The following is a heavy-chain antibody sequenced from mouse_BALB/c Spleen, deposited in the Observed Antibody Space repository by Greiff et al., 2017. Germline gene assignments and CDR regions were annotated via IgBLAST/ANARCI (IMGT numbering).Heavy chain of an antibody. J-gene: IGHJ2*01. Sequence: EVKLVESGGGLVKPGGSLKLSCAASGFTFSDYYMYWVRQTPEKRLEWVATISDGGSYTYYPDSVKGRFTISRDNAKNNLYLQMSSLKSEDTAMYYCARGAPYYGSSDYWGQGTTLTVSS. D-gene: IGHD1-1*01. CDR3: ARGAPYYGSSDY. V-gene: IGHV5-4*02. CDR1: GFTFSDYY. CDR2: ISDGGSYT.